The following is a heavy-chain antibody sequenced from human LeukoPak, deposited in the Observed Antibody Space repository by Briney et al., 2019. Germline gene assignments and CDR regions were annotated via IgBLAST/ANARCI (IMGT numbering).Heavy chain of an antibody. CDR1: GYTFTGYY. CDR2: INPNSGGT. J-gene: IGHJ6*02. Sequence: ASVKVSCKASGYTFTGYYMHWVRQAPGQGLEWMGWINPNSGGTNYAQKSQGRVTMTRDTSISTAYMELSRLRSDDTAVYYCARDGYCSSTSCSHYYYYGMDVWGQGTTVTVSS. CDR3: ARDGYCSSTSCSHYYYYGMDV. V-gene: IGHV1-2*02. D-gene: IGHD2-2*01.